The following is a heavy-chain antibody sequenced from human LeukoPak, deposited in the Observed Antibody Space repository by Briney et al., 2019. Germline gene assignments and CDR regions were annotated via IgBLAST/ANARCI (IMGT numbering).Heavy chain of an antibody. J-gene: IGHJ4*02. CDR1: GFTFTRSV. V-gene: IGHV1-58*01. D-gene: IGHD2-8*01. CDR2: IVVGSDDT. Sequence: SVNVSCKASGFTFTRSVVQWVRQASGQRLEWIGWIVVGSDDTNYAQKFQERVTITRDMSTNTASMELSSLRSEDTAVYYCATGYCTNGVCNGFDYWGQGTLVTVSS. CDR3: ATGYCTNGVCNGFDY.